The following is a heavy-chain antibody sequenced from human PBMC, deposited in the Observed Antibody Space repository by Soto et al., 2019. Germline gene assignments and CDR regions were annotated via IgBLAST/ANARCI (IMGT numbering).Heavy chain of an antibody. V-gene: IGHV4-59*01. J-gene: IGHJ6*02. CDR1: DGSISSYY. D-gene: IGHD5-18*01. Sequence: SETLSLTCTVSDGSISSYYWSWIQQPPGKGLEWIAYIYHSGSTNYNPSLKSRVTISLDTSKNQFSLKLSSVTAADTAVYYCAREANSYGFYYGMDVWGQGTTVTVSS. CDR3: AREANSYGFYYGMDV. CDR2: IYHSGST.